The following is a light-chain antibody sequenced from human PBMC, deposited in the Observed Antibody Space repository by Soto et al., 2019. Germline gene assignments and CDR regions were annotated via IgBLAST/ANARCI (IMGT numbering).Light chain of an antibody. Sequence: EIVLKQSPATLYLSPGKRATLSCRASQSVSSQLAWYQHKPGQAPRFLIYDAFNRATGIPDRFSGSGSGTDFTLTISSLEPEDFAVYYCAQRIWPWTVGQGTKVDIK. V-gene: IGKV3-11*01. CDR2: DAF. CDR3: AQRIWPWT. J-gene: IGKJ1*01. CDR1: QSVSSQ.